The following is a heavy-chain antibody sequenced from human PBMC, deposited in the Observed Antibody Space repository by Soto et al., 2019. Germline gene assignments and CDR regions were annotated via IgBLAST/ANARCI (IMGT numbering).Heavy chain of an antibody. J-gene: IGHJ5*02. CDR2: VNHNRRT. V-gene: IGHV4-34*01. D-gene: IGHD2-15*01. CDR1: GESFSGNF. CDR3: VRGPGYCSAGSCYSGWFDP. Sequence: PSETLSLTCAVYGESFSGNFWSWIRQPPGKGLEWIGDVNHNRRTNYNPSLKSRVTMSVDTYKNQIYLNLTSVTAADTAVYFCVRGPGYCSAGSCYSGWFDPWGQGTLVTV.